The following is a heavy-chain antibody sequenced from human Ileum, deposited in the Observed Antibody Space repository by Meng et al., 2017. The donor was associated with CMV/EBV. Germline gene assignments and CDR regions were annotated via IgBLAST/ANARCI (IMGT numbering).Heavy chain of an antibody. Sequence: VQLVGSGVGLVKPVGSLRLSGSASGFTFSNYALSWVRQAPGKGLEWVSHIDGPTTNTHYAESAKGRFAISRDNSQNTLYLHMNALRAEDTAVYYCTTWIVVHFDYWGPGTLVTVSS. CDR1: GFTFSNYA. J-gene: IGHJ4*02. V-gene: IGHV3-23*04. CDR2: IDGPTTNT. D-gene: IGHD5-12*01. CDR3: TTWIVVHFDY.